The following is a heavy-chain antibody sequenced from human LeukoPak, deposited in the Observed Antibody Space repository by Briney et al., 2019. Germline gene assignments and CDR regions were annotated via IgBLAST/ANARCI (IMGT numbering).Heavy chain of an antibody. CDR2: IFHNGNT. CDR3: ARVGWGNVAAYPNWLDP. V-gene: IGHV4-39*07. Sequence: PSETLSLTCTVSGGSISSNSHYWGWIPQPPGTGLEWIANIFHNGNTAYNPSLKRRATISIDTSQNQLSLRLSSGTAADTAVYYCARVGWGNVAAYPNWLDPWGQGTVVTVSS. CDR1: GGSISSNSHY. D-gene: IGHD3-16*01. J-gene: IGHJ5*02.